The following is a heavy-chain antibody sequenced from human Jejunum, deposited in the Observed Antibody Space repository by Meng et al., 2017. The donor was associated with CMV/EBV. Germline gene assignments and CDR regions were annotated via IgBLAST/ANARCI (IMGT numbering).Heavy chain of an antibody. CDR1: VSTYT. CDR3: AGVPADTVFMSGMDV. J-gene: IGHJ6*02. D-gene: IGHD2-2*01. V-gene: IGHV1-69*02. CDR2: IIPIFGLA. Sequence: VSTYTISGVRQAPGQGLEWMGRIIPIFGLANYAQKFQGRVTMTAEKLTDTAYMELSDLTSEDTAVYYCAGVPADTVFMSGMDVWGQGTTVTVSS.